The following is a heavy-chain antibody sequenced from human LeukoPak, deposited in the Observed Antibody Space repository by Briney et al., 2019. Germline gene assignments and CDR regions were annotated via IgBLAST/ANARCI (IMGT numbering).Heavy chain of an antibody. V-gene: IGHV4-34*01. CDR3: ARYSSSGKYYYYYYYMDV. CDR1: GGSFSGYY. J-gene: IGHJ6*03. D-gene: IGHD6-6*01. Sequence: PSETLSLTCAVYGGSFSGYYWSWIRQPPGKGLEWIGEINHSGSTNYNPSLKSRVTISVDTSKNQFSLKLSSVTAADTAVYYCARYSSSGKYYYYYYYMDVWGKGTTATVSS. CDR2: INHSGST.